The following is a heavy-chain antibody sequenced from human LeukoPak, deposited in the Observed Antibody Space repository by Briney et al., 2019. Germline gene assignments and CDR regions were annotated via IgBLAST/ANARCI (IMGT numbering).Heavy chain of an antibody. CDR1: GYTFTSYY. CDR2: INPSGGST. V-gene: IGHV1-46*01. J-gene: IGHJ4*02. D-gene: IGHD3-22*01. Sequence: ASVKVSCKASGYTFTSYYMHWVRQPPGQGLEWMGIINPSGGSTSYAQKFQGRVTMTRDTSTSTVYMELSSLRSEDTAVYYCARARKTYYYDSSGYYYLYYWGQGTLVTVSS. CDR3: ARARKTYYYDSSGYYYLYY.